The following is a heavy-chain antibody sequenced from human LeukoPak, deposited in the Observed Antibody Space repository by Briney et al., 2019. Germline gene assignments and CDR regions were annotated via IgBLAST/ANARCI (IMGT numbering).Heavy chain of an antibody. Sequence: PGGSLRLSCAASGFTVSSNYISWVRQAPGKGLEWVSVIYAGGSTYYADSVKGRFTISRDNSKNTLYLQMNSLRAEDTAVYYCARASREDTAMVDYWGQGTLVTVSS. V-gene: IGHV3-53*01. CDR2: IYAGGST. CDR3: ARASREDTAMVDY. D-gene: IGHD5-18*01. CDR1: GFTVSSNY. J-gene: IGHJ4*02.